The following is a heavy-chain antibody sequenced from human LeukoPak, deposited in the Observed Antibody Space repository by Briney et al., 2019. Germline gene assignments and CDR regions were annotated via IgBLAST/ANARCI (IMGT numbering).Heavy chain of an antibody. CDR3: ARGQWLDNS. V-gene: IGHV4-34*01. J-gene: IGHJ4*02. Sequence: SETLSLTCAVSGGSLSDHYWSWIRQPPGMGLEWIGEINHSGETKYNPSLKSRVAMSVDTSKNQFSLELRSVTAADTAMYYCARGQWLDNSWGQGTLVTVSS. D-gene: IGHD6-19*01. CDR2: INHSGET. CDR1: GGSLSDHY.